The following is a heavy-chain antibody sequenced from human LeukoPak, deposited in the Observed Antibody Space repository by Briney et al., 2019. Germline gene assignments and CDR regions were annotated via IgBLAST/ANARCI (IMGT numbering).Heavy chain of an antibody. CDR3: ARGEVGEFDH. D-gene: IGHD1-26*01. CDR1: GYSITRAYN. J-gene: IGHJ4*02. V-gene: IGHV4-38-2*02. CDR2: IPHAGDT. Sequence: PSETLSLTCTVSGYSITRAYNWGWVRQSPGKGLEWIASIPHAGDTYYNPSLKSRVTISVDTSKNHFSLSLGSVTAPDTAVYFCARGEVGEFDHWGQGTLVTVSS.